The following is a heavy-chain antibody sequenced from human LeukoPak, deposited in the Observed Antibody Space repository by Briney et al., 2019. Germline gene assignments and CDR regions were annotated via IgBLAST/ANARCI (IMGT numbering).Heavy chain of an antibody. CDR3: AKLVGGRYRDQNFDY. V-gene: IGHV3-23*01. Sequence: PGGSLRLSCAASGFTFSSYAMSWVRQAPGKGLEWVSAISGSGGSTYYADSVKGRFTTSRDNSKNTLYLQMNSLRAEDTAVYYCAKLVGGRYRDQNFDYWGQGTLVTVSS. CDR1: GFTFSSYA. J-gene: IGHJ4*02. D-gene: IGHD6-19*01. CDR2: ISGSGGST.